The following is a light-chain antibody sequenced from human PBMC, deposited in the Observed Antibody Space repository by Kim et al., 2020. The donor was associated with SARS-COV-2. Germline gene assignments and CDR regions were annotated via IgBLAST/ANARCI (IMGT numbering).Light chain of an antibody. CDR1: QSISSW. J-gene: IGKJ2*02. Sequence: RSASVGDRVTITCRASQSISSWLAWYQQKPGKAPKLLIYDASTLESGVPSRFSGSGSGTEFTLTISSLQPDDFATYYCQQYNSYRTFGQGTKLEI. CDR3: QQYNSYRT. CDR2: DAS. V-gene: IGKV1-5*01.